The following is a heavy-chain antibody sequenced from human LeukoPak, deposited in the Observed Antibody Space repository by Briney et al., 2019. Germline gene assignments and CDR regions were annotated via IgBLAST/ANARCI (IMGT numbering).Heavy chain of an antibody. Sequence: SETLSLTCAVYGGSFSGYYWSWIRQPPGKGLEWIGEINHSGSTNYNPSLKSRVTISVDTSKNQFSLKLSSVTAADTAVYYCARLKMWIQPFDYWGQGTLVTVSS. J-gene: IGHJ4*02. D-gene: IGHD5-18*01. CDR2: INHSGST. CDR3: ARLKMWIQPFDY. V-gene: IGHV4-34*01. CDR1: GGSFSGYY.